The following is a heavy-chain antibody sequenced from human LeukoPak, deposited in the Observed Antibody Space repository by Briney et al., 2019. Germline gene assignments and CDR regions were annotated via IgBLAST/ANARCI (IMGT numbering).Heavy chain of an antibody. CDR3: ARDRDGSGWWLPFDY. CDR2: INPNSGGT. V-gene: IGHV1-2*02. CDR1: GYTFTGYY. J-gene: IGHJ4*02. Sequence: GASVKVSCKASGYTFTGYYMHWVRQAPGQGLEWMGWINPNSGGTNYAQKFQGRVTMTRDTSISTAYMGLSRLRSDDTAVYYCARDRDGSGWWLPFDYWGQGTLVTVSS. D-gene: IGHD5-12*01.